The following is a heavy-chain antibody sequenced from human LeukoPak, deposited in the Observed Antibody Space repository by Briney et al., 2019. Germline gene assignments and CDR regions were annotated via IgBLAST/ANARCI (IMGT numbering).Heavy chain of an antibody. D-gene: IGHD2-2*01. J-gene: IGHJ4*02. CDR1: GYTFTCYY. CDR3: ARDRCSSTSCYAYFDY. V-gene: IGHV1-2*02. Sequence: ASVKVSCKASGYTFTCYYMHWVRQAPGQGLEWMGLINPNSGGTNYAQKFQGRVTMTRDTSISTAYMELSRLRSDDTAVYYCARDRCSSTSCYAYFDYWGQGTLVTVSS. CDR2: INPNSGGT.